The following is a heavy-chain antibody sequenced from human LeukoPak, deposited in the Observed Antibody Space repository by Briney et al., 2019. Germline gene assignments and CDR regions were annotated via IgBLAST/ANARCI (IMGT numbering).Heavy chain of an antibody. J-gene: IGHJ3*02. V-gene: IGHV1-69*04. CDR1: GGTFSSYA. D-gene: IGHD3-16*01. CDR3: ARIKASDRDAFDI. Sequence: SVKVSCKASGGTFSSYAISWVRQAPGQGLEWMGRIIPILGIANYAQKFQGRVTITADKSTSTAYMELSSLRSEDTTVYYCARIKASDRDAFDIWGQGTMVTVSS. CDR2: IIPILGIA.